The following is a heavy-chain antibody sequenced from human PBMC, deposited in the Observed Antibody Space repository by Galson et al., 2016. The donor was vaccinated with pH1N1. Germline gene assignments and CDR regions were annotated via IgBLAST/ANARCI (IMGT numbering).Heavy chain of an antibody. V-gene: IGHV1-46*01. CDR1: GYTFTSYY. CDR3: ARAPYCSNATCYSVWFDP. CDR2: ITPTGGRT. J-gene: IGHJ5*02. D-gene: IGHD2-2*02. Sequence: SVKVSCKASGYTFTSYYMHWVRQAPGQGLEWVGIITPTGGRTSYAQKFKDRVAMTSDTSTSTVYMELNSLRSEDTAVYYCARAPYCSNATCYSVWFDPWGQGTPVTFSS.